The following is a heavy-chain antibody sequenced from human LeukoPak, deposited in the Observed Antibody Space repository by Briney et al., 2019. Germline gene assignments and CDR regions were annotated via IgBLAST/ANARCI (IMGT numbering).Heavy chain of an antibody. Sequence: GGSLRLSCAASGFTFNSFAMNWVRQAPGKGLEWVSGISWNSGSIGYADSVKGRFTISRDNAKNSLYLQMNSLRAEDTALYYCAKDQGVGRMGYYFDYWGQGTLVTVSS. CDR1: GFTFNSFA. CDR3: AKDQGVGRMGYYFDY. D-gene: IGHD1-14*01. CDR2: ISWNSGSI. J-gene: IGHJ4*02. V-gene: IGHV3-9*01.